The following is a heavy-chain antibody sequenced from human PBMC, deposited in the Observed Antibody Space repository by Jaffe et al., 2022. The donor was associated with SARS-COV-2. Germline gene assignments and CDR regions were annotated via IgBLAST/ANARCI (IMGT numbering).Heavy chain of an antibody. V-gene: IGHV1-2*04. CDR3: VREGWIAAAGTGGDNFDY. CDR2: INPNSGGT. CDR1: GYTFTGYY. J-gene: IGHJ4*02. D-gene: IGHD6-13*01. Sequence: QVQLVQSGAEVKKPGASVKVSCKASGYTFTGYYMHWVRQAPGQGLEWMGWINPNSGGTNYAQKFQGWVTMTRDTSISTAYMELSRLRSDDTAVYYCVREGWIAAAGTGGDNFDYWGQGTLVTVSS.